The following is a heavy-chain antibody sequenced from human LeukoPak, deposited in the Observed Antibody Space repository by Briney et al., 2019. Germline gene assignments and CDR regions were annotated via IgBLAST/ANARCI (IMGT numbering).Heavy chain of an antibody. CDR2: IYSSGST. Sequence: KPSETLSLTCTVSGGSVSSYTWAWIRQPAGKGLEWIGRIYSSGSTKYNPSLASRVVVSVDTSKNQLSLKLSSVTAADTAVYYCARQRDDSGRTYDSSGQETLLT. CDR3: ARQRDDSGRTYDS. J-gene: IGHJ5*01. CDR1: GGSVSSYT. D-gene: IGHD3-10*01. V-gene: IGHV4-4*07.